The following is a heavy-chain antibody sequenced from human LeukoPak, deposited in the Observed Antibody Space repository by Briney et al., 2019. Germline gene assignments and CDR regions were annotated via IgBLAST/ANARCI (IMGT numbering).Heavy chain of an antibody. D-gene: IGHD6-19*01. CDR1: GGSFSGCY. V-gene: IGHV4-34*01. CDR2: INHSGST. CDR3: AGLAVAGSYWYFDL. Sequence: SETLSLTCAVYGGSFSGCYWSWIRQAPGKGLEWIEEINHSGSTNYHPSLKSRVTISLDTSKSQFSLKLSSVTAADTAVYYCAGLAVAGSYWYFDLWGRGTPVSVSS. J-gene: IGHJ2*01.